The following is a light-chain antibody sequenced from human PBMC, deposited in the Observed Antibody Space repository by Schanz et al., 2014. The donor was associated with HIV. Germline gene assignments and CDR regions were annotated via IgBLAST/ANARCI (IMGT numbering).Light chain of an antibody. CDR1: QSISNY. V-gene: IGKV3-20*01. CDR3: QQYGSSYT. Sequence: EIVMTQSPATLYVSPGEGATLSCRASQSISNYLAWYQQKPGQAPRLLIYAASRRATGIPDRFSGRGSGTDFTLTISRLEPEDFAVYYCQQYGSSYTFGQGTELEI. CDR2: AAS. J-gene: IGKJ2*01.